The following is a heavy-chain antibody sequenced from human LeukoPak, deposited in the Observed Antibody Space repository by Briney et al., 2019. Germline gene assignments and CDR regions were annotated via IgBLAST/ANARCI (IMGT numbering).Heavy chain of an antibody. CDR3: ARDLGYSGYDLVY. Sequence: PGGSLRLSCAASGFTFSSYSMNWGRQGPGEGLEWVSYISSSCSTIYYADSVKGRFTISRDNAKNSLYLQMNSLRDEDTAVYYCARDLGYSGYDLVYWGQGTLVTVSS. D-gene: IGHD5-12*01. V-gene: IGHV3-48*02. CDR2: ISSSCSTI. CDR1: GFTFSSYS. J-gene: IGHJ4*02.